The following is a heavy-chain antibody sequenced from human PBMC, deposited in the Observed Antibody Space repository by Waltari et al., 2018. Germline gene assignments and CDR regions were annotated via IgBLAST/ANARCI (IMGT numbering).Heavy chain of an antibody. CDR1: GGPISSSSYY. D-gene: IGHD5-18*01. Sequence: QLQLQESGPGLVKPSETLSLTCTVSGGPISSSSYYWGWIRQPPGKGLGWIGSIYYSGRTYYTPSLKSRVTISVDTSKNQFSLKLSSVTAADTAVYYCGRLNTDTAMVYGMDVWGQGTTVTVSS. CDR2: IYYSGRT. CDR3: GRLNTDTAMVYGMDV. V-gene: IGHV4-39*01. J-gene: IGHJ6*02.